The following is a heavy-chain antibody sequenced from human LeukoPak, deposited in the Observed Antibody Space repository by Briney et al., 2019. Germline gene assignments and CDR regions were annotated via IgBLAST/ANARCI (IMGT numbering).Heavy chain of an antibody. CDR3: ETQWDAFDI. CDR1: GFTFSSYG. J-gene: IGHJ3*02. V-gene: IGHV3-33*01. Sequence: GGSLRLSCAASGFTFSSYGMHWVRQAPGKGLEWVAVIWYDGSNKYYADSVKGRFTISRDNSKNTLYLQMNSLRAEDTAVYYCETQWDAFDIWGQGTMVTVSS. D-gene: IGHD2-8*01. CDR2: IWYDGSNK.